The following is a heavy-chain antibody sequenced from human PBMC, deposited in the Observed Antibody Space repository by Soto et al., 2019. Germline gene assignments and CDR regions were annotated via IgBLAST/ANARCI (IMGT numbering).Heavy chain of an antibody. D-gene: IGHD2-2*01. V-gene: IGHV3-66*01. CDR1: GFTVSSNY. Sequence: GGSLRLSCAASGFTVSSNYMSWVRQAPGKGLEWVSVIYSGGSTYYADSVKGRFTISRDNSKNTLYLQMNSLRAEDTAVYYCARGGAPGYCSSTSCLAFDYWGRGTLVTVSS. J-gene: IGHJ4*02. CDR3: ARGGAPGYCSSTSCLAFDY. CDR2: IYSGGST.